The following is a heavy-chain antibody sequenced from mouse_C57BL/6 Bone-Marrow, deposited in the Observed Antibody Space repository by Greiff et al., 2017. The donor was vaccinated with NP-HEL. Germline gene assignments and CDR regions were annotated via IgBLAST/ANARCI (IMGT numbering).Heavy chain of an antibody. Sequence: EVMLVESGGGLVKPGGSLKLSCAASGFTFSSYAMSWVRQTPEKRLEWVATISDGGSYTYYPDNVKGRFTISRDNAKNNLYLQMSHLKSEDTAMYYCARDYYDYVRFAYWGQGTLVTVSA. CDR2: ISDGGSYT. CDR1: GFTFSSYA. J-gene: IGHJ3*01. CDR3: ARDYYDYVRFAY. D-gene: IGHD2-4*01. V-gene: IGHV5-4*01.